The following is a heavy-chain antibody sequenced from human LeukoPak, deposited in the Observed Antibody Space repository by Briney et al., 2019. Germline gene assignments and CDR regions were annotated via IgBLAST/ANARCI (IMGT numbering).Heavy chain of an antibody. Sequence: QPGGSLRLSCGASGFTFISYWMSWVRQAPGRGLEWVANIKQDGSEKDYVGSVKGRFTISRDNAKNSLYLQMTNLRAEDTAIYYCAKLGGTARFDPWGQGTLVTVSS. J-gene: IGHJ5*02. CDR3: AKLGGTARFDP. V-gene: IGHV3-7*01. D-gene: IGHD1-7*01. CDR1: GFTFISYW. CDR2: IKQDGSEK.